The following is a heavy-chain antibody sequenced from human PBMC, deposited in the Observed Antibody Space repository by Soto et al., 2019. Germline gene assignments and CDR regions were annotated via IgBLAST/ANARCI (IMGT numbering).Heavy chain of an antibody. CDR1: GYTITSYY. V-gene: IGHV1-46*01. CDR3: ARDVTAADSYNWFDP. Sequence: ASVKVSWKASGYTITSYYMHWVRQAPGQGREWMGIINPSGGSTSYAQKFQGRVTMTRDTSTSTVYMELSSLRSEDTAVYYCARDVTAADSYNWFDPWGQGTLVTVSS. J-gene: IGHJ5*02. CDR2: INPSGGST. D-gene: IGHD6-13*01.